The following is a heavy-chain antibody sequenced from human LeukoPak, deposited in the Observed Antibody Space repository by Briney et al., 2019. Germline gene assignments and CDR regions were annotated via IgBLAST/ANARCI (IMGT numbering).Heavy chain of an antibody. V-gene: IGHV3-21*01. CDR3: AKADYYVSGSYFDY. J-gene: IGHJ4*02. D-gene: IGHD3-10*01. Sequence: GGSLRLSCAASGFTFSSYSMNWVRQAPGKGLEWVSSISSSSSYIYYADSVKGRFTISRDNSKNTLYLQMNSLRAEDTAVYYCAKADYYVSGSYFDYWGQGTLVTVSS. CDR2: ISSSSSYI. CDR1: GFTFSSYS.